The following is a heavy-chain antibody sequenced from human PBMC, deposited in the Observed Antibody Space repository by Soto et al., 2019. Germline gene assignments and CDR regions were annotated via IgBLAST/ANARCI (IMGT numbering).Heavy chain of an antibody. CDR2: IYPGDSDT. D-gene: IGHD6-19*01. Sequence: PGESLKISCNGSGYSFTIYCIGLVLQMPGKGLEWMGIIYPGDSDTRYSPSFQGQVTISADKSISTAYLQWSSLKASDTAMYYCASGSAGTDYYYGMDVWGQGTTVTVSS. J-gene: IGHJ6*02. CDR1: GYSFTIYC. V-gene: IGHV5-51*01. CDR3: ASGSAGTDYYYGMDV.